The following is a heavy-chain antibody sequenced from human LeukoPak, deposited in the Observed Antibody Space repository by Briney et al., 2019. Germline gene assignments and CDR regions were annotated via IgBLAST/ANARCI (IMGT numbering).Heavy chain of an antibody. V-gene: IGHV3-74*01. CDR1: GFTFSTYW. D-gene: IGHD3-10*01. Sequence: PGGSLRLSCAASGFTFSTYWMHWVHQAPGKGLVWVSRINSDGSNTNYADSVKGRFTISRDNAKNTLYLQMNSLRAEDTAVYYCARPRGSGSGSYYDFWGQGTLVTVSS. CDR2: INSDGSNT. CDR3: ARPRGSGSGSYYDF. J-gene: IGHJ4*02.